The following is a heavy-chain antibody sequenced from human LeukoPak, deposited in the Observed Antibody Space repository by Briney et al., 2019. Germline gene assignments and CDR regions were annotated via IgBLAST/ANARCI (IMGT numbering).Heavy chain of an antibody. CDR3: ARIGGSGWYSVGAFDI. Sequence: PSETLSLTCAVSGGSISSGGYYWSWIRQPPGKGLEWIGYIYYSGSTNYNPSLKSRVTISVDTSKNQFSLKLSSVTAADTAVYYCARIGGSGWYSVGAFDIWGQGTMVTVSS. CDR1: GGSISSGGYY. J-gene: IGHJ3*02. CDR2: IYYSGST. V-gene: IGHV4-61*08. D-gene: IGHD6-19*01.